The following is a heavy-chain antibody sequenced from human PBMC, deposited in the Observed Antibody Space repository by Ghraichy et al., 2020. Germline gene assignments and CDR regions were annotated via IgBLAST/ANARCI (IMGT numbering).Heavy chain of an antibody. CDR3: GKGHLTGSGDDY. J-gene: IGHJ4*02. Sequence: GESLNISCVASGFTFNTYGMSWVRQAPGKGLEWVSAISGSGGTTYYADSVKGRFTISRDNSKNTLYLQMNSLRAEETAVYYCGKGHLTGSGDDYWGQGTLVTVSS. V-gene: IGHV3-23*01. D-gene: IGHD3-9*01. CDR1: GFTFNTYG. CDR2: ISGSGGTT.